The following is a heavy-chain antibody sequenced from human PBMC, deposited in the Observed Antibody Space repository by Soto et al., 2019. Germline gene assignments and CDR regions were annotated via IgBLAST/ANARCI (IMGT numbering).Heavy chain of an antibody. D-gene: IGHD2-21*02. CDR1: GFTFSSYA. CDR3: ARWGPGAYFDY. V-gene: IGHV3-23*01. CDR2: ISGSGGST. J-gene: IGHJ4*02. Sequence: EVQLLESGGGLVQPGGSLRLSCAASGFTFSSYAMNWVRQAPGKGLEWVSVISGSGGSTYYADSVKGRFTISRDNSKNTLYLQMNSLGAEDSAVYYCARWGPGAYFDYWGQGTLVTVSS.